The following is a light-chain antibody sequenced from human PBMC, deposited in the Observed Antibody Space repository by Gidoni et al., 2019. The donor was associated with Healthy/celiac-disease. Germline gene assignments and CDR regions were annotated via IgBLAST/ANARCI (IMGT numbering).Light chain of an antibody. CDR2: GAS. CDR3: QQYGSSP. J-gene: IGKJ2*01. V-gene: IGKV3-20*01. CDR1: QSVSSCY. Sequence: EIVLTQSPGTLSLSPGERATLSCRASQSVSSCYLAWYQQKTGQAPRLLIYGASSRATGIPDRFSGSGSGTDFTLTISRLEPEDFAVYYCQQYGSSPFGQXTKLEIK.